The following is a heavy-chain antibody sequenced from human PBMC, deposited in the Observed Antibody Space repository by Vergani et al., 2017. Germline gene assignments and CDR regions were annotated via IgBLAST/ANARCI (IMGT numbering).Heavy chain of an antibody. D-gene: IGHD1-1*01. V-gene: IGHV4-30-2*01. Sequence: QLQLQESGSGLVKPSQTLSLTCAVSGGSISSGGYSWSWIRQPPGKGLEWIGYIYYSGNTYYNPSLASRLTISIDTSRNQFSLQMRSVTAADTAVYYCATQKWNDAASWGQGILVTVSS. J-gene: IGHJ5*02. CDR2: IYYSGNT. CDR1: GGSISSGGYS. CDR3: ATQKWNDAAS.